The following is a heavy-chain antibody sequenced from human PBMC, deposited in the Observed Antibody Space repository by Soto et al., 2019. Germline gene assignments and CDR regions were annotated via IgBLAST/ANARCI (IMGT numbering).Heavy chain of an antibody. CDR3: VIDVGDPAEHSNDAVNI. CDR2: IWYDGRHK. CDR1: GLTFRSCG. V-gene: IGHV3-33*01. J-gene: IGHJ3*02. D-gene: IGHD4-4*01. Sequence: QVQLVESGGVVVQHGRPLRLSCEGSGLTFRSCGNHWVRQAPGQGLERVAVIWYDGRHKDYADYVKGRFTISRDESKKTLYMKMGSRGAEDTAFDCCVIDVGDPAEHSNDAVNIWCPGTMVSVSS.